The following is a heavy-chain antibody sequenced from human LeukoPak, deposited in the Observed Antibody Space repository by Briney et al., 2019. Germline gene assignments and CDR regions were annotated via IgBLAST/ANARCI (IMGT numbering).Heavy chain of an antibody. D-gene: IGHD3-10*01. J-gene: IGHJ4*02. Sequence: GGSLRLPCAASGFTFSSYGMNWVRQAPGKGLEWVSAISGSGDSTYYADPVKDRLTISRDNSKHTLNLQMNSQRGQDTAVYYCAKTHPNYYGSGSYYLNPFDYWGQGTLVTVAS. V-gene: IGHV3-23*01. CDR3: AKTHPNYYGSGSYYLNPFDY. CDR1: GFTFSSYG. CDR2: ISGSGDST.